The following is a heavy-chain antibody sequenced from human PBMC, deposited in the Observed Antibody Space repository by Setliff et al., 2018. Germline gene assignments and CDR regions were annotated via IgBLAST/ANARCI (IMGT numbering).Heavy chain of an antibody. CDR2: IWNDGSSK. CDR1: GFTFSNYG. Sequence: GGSLRLSCVASGFTFSNYGMHWVRQAPGKGLEWVALIWNDGSSKFYGDSVKGRFTISRDNSRNTLYLQMDSLRAEDTAVYYCARNWVTAQHYYYGMDVWGQGTTVTVSS. V-gene: IGHV3-33*01. D-gene: IGHD2-21*02. J-gene: IGHJ6*02. CDR3: ARNWVTAQHYYYGMDV.